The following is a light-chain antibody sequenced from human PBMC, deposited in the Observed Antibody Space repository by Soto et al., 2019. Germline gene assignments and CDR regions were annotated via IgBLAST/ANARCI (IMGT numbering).Light chain of an antibody. V-gene: IGKV3-20*01. CDR3: QQYNSSPPT. CDR1: QGVSSRY. J-gene: IGKJ4*01. CDR2: GGS. Sequence: EIVLTQSPGTLSLSPGERATLSCRASQGVSSRYLAWYQQKPGQAPRLLIYGGSSRATGIPDRFSGSGSGTDFTLTISRLEPEDFAVYYCQQYNSSPPTFGGGTKVEIK.